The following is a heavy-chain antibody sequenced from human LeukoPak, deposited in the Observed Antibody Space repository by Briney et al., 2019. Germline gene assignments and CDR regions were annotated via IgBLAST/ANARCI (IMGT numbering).Heavy chain of an antibody. Sequence: SETLSLTCAVYGGSFSGYYWSWIRQPPGKGLEWIGEINHSGSTNYNPSLKSRVTISVDTSKNQFSLKLSSVTAADTAVYYCARGRYSYGYRVFDYWGQGTLVTVSS. CDR2: INHSGST. V-gene: IGHV4-34*01. J-gene: IGHJ4*02. CDR1: GGSFSGYY. CDR3: ARGRYSYGYRVFDY. D-gene: IGHD5-18*01.